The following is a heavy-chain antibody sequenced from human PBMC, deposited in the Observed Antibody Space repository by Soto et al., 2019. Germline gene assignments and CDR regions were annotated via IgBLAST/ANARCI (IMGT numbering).Heavy chain of an antibody. D-gene: IGHD3-22*01. CDR1: GGTFSSYG. V-gene: IGHV1-18*01. CDR3: ARADYYDSSGYFDP. CDR2: INAYNGNT. Sequence: ASVKVSCKASGGTFSSYGISWVRQAPGQGLEWMGWINAYNGNTNYAQKLQGRVTMTTDTSTSTAYMELRSLRSDDTAVYYCARADYYDSSGYFDPWGQGTLVTVSS. J-gene: IGHJ5*02.